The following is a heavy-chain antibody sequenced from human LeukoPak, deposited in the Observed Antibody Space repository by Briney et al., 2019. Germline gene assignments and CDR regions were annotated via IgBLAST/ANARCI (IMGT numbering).Heavy chain of an antibody. CDR3: ARDRDYYDSSGYEEYYFDY. Sequence: SETLSLTCAVYGGSFSGYYWSWIRQPPGKGLEWIGEINHSGSTNYNPSLKSRVTISVDTSKNQFSLKLSSVTAADTAVYYCARDRDYYDSSGYEEYYFDYWGQGTLVTVSS. J-gene: IGHJ4*02. CDR1: GGSFSGYY. D-gene: IGHD3-22*01. V-gene: IGHV4-34*01. CDR2: INHSGST.